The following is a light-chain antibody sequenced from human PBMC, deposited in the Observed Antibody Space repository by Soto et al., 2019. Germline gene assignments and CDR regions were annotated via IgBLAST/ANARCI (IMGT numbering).Light chain of an antibody. V-gene: IGKV1-5*03. CDR1: HSISTY. CDR3: QQYNSYSPLT. J-gene: IGKJ4*01. CDR2: KAS. Sequence: DIHMTHSPSTLSGSVGDIVTITCGASHSISTYLAWYQQKPGKAPKLLIYKASSLESGVPSRFSGSGSGTEFTLTISSLQPDDFATYYCQQYNSYSPLTFGGGTKVDIK.